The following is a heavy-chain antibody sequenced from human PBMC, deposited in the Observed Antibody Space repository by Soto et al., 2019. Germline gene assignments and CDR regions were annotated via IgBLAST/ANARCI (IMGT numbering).Heavy chain of an antibody. J-gene: IGHJ2*01. Sequence: QVQLVESGGGVVQPGRSLRLSCAASGFTFSSYAMHWVRQAPGKGLEWVAVISYDGSNKYYADSVKGRFTISRDKSKNTRYLQMNSLRAEDTAVYYCARPLWRNDYNWGYFDLWGRGTLVTVSS. V-gene: IGHV3-30-3*01. CDR3: ARPLWRNDYNWGYFDL. CDR1: GFTFSSYA. D-gene: IGHD4-4*01. CDR2: ISYDGSNK.